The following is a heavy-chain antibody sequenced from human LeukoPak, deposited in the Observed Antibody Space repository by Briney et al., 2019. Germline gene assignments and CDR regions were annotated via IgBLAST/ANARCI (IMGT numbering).Heavy chain of an antibody. CDR2: IYYSGST. CDR1: GGSISSYY. Sequence: PSETLSLTCTVSGGSISSYYWSWIRQPPGKGLEWIGYIYYSGSTNYNPSLKSRVTISVDTSKNQFSLKLSSVTAADTAVYYCARMGGSYPYYFDYWGQGTLVTVSS. D-gene: IGHD1-26*01. CDR3: ARMGGSYPYYFDY. V-gene: IGHV4-59*01. J-gene: IGHJ4*02.